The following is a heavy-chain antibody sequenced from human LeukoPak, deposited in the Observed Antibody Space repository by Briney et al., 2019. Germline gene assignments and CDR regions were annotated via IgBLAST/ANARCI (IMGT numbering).Heavy chain of an antibody. CDR3: ARGAENHFDD. Sequence: GGSLRLSCAASGFTFSSYSMNWVRQAPGKGLEWLSYISNSGNTIYYADSVRGRFTISRDNAKNSVFLQIHSLRAEDTAIYYCARGAENHFDDWGQGTLVTVSS. D-gene: IGHD1-14*01. V-gene: IGHV3-48*04. CDR2: ISNSGNTI. CDR1: GFTFSSYS. J-gene: IGHJ4*02.